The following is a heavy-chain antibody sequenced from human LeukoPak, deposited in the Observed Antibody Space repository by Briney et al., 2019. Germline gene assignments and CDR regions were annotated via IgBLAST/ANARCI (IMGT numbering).Heavy chain of an antibody. CDR1: GGSFSGYY. CDR3: ARGGLRDRNWFDP. J-gene: IGHJ5*02. CDR2: IYTSGST. D-gene: IGHD4-17*01. Sequence: SETLSLTCAVYGGSFSGYYWSWIRQPPGKGLEWIGRIYTSGSTNYNPSLKSRVTISVDTSKNQFSLKLSSVTAADTAVYYCARGGLRDRNWFDPWGQGTLVTVSS. V-gene: IGHV4-59*10.